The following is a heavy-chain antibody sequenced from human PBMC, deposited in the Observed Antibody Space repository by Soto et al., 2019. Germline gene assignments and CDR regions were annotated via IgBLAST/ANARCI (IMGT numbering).Heavy chain of an antibody. J-gene: IGHJ4*02. D-gene: IGHD3-3*01. V-gene: IGHV4-31*03. CDR3: ARANDFWSGYRYYYFDY. CDR1: GGSISSGGYY. CDR2: IYYSGST. Sequence: SETLSLTCTVSGGSISSGGYYWSWIRQHPGKGLEWIGYIYYSGSTYYNPSLKSRVTISVDTSKNQFSLKLSSVTAADTAVYYCARANDFWSGYRYYYFDYWGQGTLVTVSS.